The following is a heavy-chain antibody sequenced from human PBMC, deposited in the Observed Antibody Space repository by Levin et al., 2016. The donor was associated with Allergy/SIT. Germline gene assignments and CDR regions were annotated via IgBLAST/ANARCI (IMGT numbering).Heavy chain of an antibody. Sequence: SETLSLTCSVSGDSMSRYHWTWIRQPPGKGLEWIGYMYNSEKTEYNPSLKGRVTMSVDMSKNQFSLNLSSVTAADTAVYYCTRRLVADFRDAFDLWGQGTMVTVSS. CDR2: MYNSEKT. CDR1: GDSMSRYH. V-gene: IGHV4-59*01. D-gene: IGHD3-3*01. CDR3: TRRLVADFRDAFDL. J-gene: IGHJ3*01.